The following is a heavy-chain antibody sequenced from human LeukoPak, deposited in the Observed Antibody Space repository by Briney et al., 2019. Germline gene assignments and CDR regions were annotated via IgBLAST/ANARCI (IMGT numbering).Heavy chain of an antibody. J-gene: IGHJ4*02. CDR1: GFTFSGYW. Sequence: GGSLRLSCAASGFTFSGYWMSWVRQAPGKGLEWVANIKQDGTETYYVDSVKGRFTISRDNAKNSLYLQMNSLRAEDTAVYYCARERIFSHWGQGTLVTVSS. V-gene: IGHV3-7*01. CDR2: IKQDGTET. CDR3: ARERIFSH.